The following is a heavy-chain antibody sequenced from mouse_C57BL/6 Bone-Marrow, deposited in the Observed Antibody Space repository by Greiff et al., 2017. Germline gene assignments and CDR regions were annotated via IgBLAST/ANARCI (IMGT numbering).Heavy chain of an antibody. CDR1: GYTFTSYW. Sequence: QVQLQQPGAELVKPGASVKLSCKASGYTFTSYWMHWMKQRPGRGLEWIGRIYPNSGGTKYNEKFKSKATLTVDKPSSTAYMQLSSMTSEDSAVYYCARECEAMAYGGQGTSVTVPS. CDR2: IYPNSGGT. D-gene: IGHD6-1*01. J-gene: IGHJ4*01. CDR3: ARECEAMAY. V-gene: IGHV1-72*01.